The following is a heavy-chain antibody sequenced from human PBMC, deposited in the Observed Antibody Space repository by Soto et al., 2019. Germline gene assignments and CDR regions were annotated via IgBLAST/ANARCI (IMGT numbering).Heavy chain of an antibody. J-gene: IGHJ4*02. CDR3: ARNGYDILTGYNYYFDY. Sequence: QVQLQESGPGLVKPSGTLSLTCAVSGGSISSSNWWRWVRQPPGKGLEWIGEIYHSGSTNYNPSHKSRVTISVDKSKTQCSLKLSSVTAADTAVYYCARNGYDILTGYNYYFDYWGQGTLVTVSS. D-gene: IGHD3-9*01. CDR1: GGSISSSNW. V-gene: IGHV4-4*02. CDR2: IYHSGST.